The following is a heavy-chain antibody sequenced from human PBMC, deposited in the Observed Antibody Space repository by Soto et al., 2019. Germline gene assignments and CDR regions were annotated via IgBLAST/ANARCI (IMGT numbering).Heavy chain of an antibody. CDR2: IYYSGST. D-gene: IGHD3-22*01. CDR3: ASIYDSSGYYYGNNWFDP. Sequence: SETLSLTCAVYGGSFSGYYWSWIRQPPGKGLEWIGYIYYSGSTYHNPSLKSRVTISVDTSKNQFSLKLSSVTAADTAVYYCASIYDSSGYYYGNNWFDPWGQGTLVTVSS. CDR1: GGSFSGYY. V-gene: IGHV4-34*09. J-gene: IGHJ5*02.